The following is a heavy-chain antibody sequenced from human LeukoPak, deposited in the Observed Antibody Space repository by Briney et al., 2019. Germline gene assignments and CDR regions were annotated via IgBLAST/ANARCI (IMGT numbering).Heavy chain of an antibody. V-gene: IGHV3-9*01. CDR2: IIWNSGSI. CDR1: GFSFDDYA. Sequence: GRSLRLSCAASGFSFDDYAMHWVRQAPGKGLEWVSGIIWNSGSIGYADSVKGRFTISRDNAKNSLYLQMNSLRAEDTALYYCAKAWDSYGYAHYYGMDVWGQGTTVTVSS. J-gene: IGHJ6*02. D-gene: IGHD5-18*01. CDR3: AKAWDSYGYAHYYGMDV.